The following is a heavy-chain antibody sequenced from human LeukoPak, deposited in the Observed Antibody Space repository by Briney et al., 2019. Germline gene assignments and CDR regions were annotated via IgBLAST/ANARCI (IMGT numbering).Heavy chain of an antibody. V-gene: IGHV4-39*01. CDR2: IYYSGST. Sequence: PSETLSLTCTVSGGSISRKNYYWGWIRQPPGKGLEWIGSIYYSGSTYYNPSLKSRVTISVDTSKNQFSLKLSSVTAADTAVYYCARHGYSSPSWFDPWGQGTLVTVSS. CDR1: GGSISRKNYY. CDR3: ARHGYSSPSWFDP. J-gene: IGHJ5*02. D-gene: IGHD6-13*01.